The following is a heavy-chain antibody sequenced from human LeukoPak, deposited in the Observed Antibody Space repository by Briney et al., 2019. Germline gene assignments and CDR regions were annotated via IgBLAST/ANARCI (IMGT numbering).Heavy chain of an antibody. V-gene: IGHV3-66*01. J-gene: IGHJ4*02. CDR3: AREYYALSGSYAPYFDY. D-gene: IGHD1-26*01. CDR2: IYSGGST. Sequence: GGSLRLSCAASEFTVSSNYMSWVRQAPGKGLEWVSVIYSGGSTYYADSVKGRFTISRDNSKNTLYLQMNSLRAEDTAVYYCAREYYALSGSYAPYFDYWGQGTLVTVSS. CDR1: EFTVSSNY.